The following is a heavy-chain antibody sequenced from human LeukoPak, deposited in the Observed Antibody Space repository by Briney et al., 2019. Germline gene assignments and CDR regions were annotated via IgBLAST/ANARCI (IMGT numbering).Heavy chain of an antibody. CDR1: RLTCSSKL. CDR3: AREEEDGSGSYYWGGTGVFDC. D-gene: IGHD3-10*01. J-gene: IGHJ4*02. V-gene: IGHV3-7*01. CDR2: IKQAGSEK. Sequence: PRGSLRLSSEASRLTCSSKLVNWVPQATGRGLEAVSKIKQAGSEKYYVAYVKGRFTISRDKAKNSLYLKMNNLRGEDTAVYYCAREEEDGSGSYYWGGTGVFDCWGQGTLVTVSS.